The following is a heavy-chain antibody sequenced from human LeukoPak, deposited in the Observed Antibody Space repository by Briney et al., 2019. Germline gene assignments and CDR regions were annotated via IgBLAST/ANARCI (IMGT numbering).Heavy chain of an antibody. CDR1: GFTVSSNF. J-gene: IGHJ6*02. CDR2: ISYDGSNK. Sequence: GGPLRLSCAASGFTVSSNFMSWVRQAPGKGLEWVAVISYDGSNKYYADSVKGRFTISRDNSKNTLYLQMNSLRAEDTAVYYCAKDLLYGDYPGGMDVWGQGTTVTVSS. V-gene: IGHV3-30*18. D-gene: IGHD4-17*01. CDR3: AKDLLYGDYPGGMDV.